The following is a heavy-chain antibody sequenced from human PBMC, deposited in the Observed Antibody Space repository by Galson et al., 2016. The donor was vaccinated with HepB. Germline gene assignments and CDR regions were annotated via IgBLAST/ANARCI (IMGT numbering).Heavy chain of an antibody. V-gene: IGHV4-34*01. CDR1: GGSLSGHY. Sequence: TLSLTCAVDGGSLSGHYWSWIRQPPGKGLEWIGEVNHSGSTNYNPSLESRVTISVDTSKNQFSLKVTSVTAADTAMYYCARGELFQPLVYPTYYFHYWGRGTLVTVSS. CDR3: ARGELFQPLVYPTYYFHY. J-gene: IGHJ4*02. CDR2: VNHSGST. D-gene: IGHD2-2*01.